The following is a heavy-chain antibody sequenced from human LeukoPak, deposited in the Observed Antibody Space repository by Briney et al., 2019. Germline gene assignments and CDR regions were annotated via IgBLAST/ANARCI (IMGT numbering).Heavy chain of an antibody. CDR2: IISSGSSI. J-gene: IGHJ4*02. D-gene: IGHD3-22*01. CDR3: ASNYDSSGYFPGHEDY. V-gene: IGHV3-48*03. Sequence: GGSLRLSCAASGFSFSSYEMNWVRQAPGKGLEWVSYIISSGSSIYYSDSVKGRFTISRDNAKNSLYLQMNSLRAEDTAVYYCASNYDSSGYFPGHEDYWGQGTLVTVSS. CDR1: GFSFSSYE.